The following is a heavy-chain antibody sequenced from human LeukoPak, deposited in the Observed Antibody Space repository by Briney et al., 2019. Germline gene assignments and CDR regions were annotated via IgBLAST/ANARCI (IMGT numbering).Heavy chain of an antibody. Sequence: GRSLRLSCEASGFTFNSHWMNWVRQAPGKGLEWLANIRPDGSEAVYVDSVRGRFTISRDNAKNLVYLQMNNLRAEDTAVYYCSGRSGFSSIYWGQGVLVTVSS. J-gene: IGHJ4*02. CDR2: IRPDGSEA. CDR1: GFTFNSHW. CDR3: SGRSGFSSIY. D-gene: IGHD2-2*01. V-gene: IGHV3-7*01.